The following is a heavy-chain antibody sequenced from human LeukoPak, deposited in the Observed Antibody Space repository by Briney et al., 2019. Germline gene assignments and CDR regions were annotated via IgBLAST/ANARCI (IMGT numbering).Heavy chain of an antibody. CDR2: IYHSGST. J-gene: IGHJ4*02. D-gene: IGHD3-16*01. CDR1: GASISSSNW. V-gene: IGHV4-4*02. Sequence: SETLSLTCAVSGASISSSNWWSWVRQPPGKGLEWIGEIYHSGSTNYNPSLKSRVTISVDKSKNQFSLKLSSVTAADTAVYYCARGEFDGGVYFDYWGQGTLVTVSS. CDR3: ARGEFDGGVYFDY.